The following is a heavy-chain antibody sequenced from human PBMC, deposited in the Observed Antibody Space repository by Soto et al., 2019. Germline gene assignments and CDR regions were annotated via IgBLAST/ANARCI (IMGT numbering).Heavy chain of an antibody. D-gene: IGHD3-22*01. CDR2: ISSTATYT. CDR3: ARARLVVEGRFDY. Sequence: QVHLVESGGALVKPGGSLRLSCAVSGFSFSDYYMNWIRQAPGKGLEWLSYISSTATYTNYADSVRGRFTISRDSANNSLYMDMNGLRAEDTAVYYCARARLVVEGRFDYWGQVTLVNVSS. V-gene: IGHV3-11*06. CDR1: GFSFSDYY. J-gene: IGHJ4*02.